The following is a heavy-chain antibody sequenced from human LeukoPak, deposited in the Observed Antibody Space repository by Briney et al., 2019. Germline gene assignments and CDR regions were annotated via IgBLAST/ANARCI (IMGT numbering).Heavy chain of an antibody. J-gene: IGHJ4*02. Sequence: SETLSLTCTVSGGSVNSGSYYWSWIRQPPGKGLEWIGYIYYSGSTNYNPSLKSRVTISVDTSKNQFSLKLSSVTAADTAVYYCVTRYDFWSGYYTGIRDYWGQGTLVTVTS. CDR3: VTRYDFWSGYYTGIRDY. V-gene: IGHV4-61*01. CDR1: GGSVNSGSYY. D-gene: IGHD3-3*01. CDR2: IYYSGST.